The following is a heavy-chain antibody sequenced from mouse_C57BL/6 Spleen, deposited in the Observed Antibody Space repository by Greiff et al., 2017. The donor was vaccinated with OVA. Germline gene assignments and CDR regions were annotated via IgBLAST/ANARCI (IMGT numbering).Heavy chain of an antibody. V-gene: IGHV5-2*01. D-gene: IGHD1-1*01. CDR3: ARAPLHGSSYYWYFDV. CDR2: INSDGGST. CDR1: EYEFPSHD. Sequence: EVKLVESGGGLVQPGESLKLSCESNEYEFPSHDMSWVRKTPEKRLEFVAAINSDGGSTYYPDTMERRFIISRDNTKKTLYLQMSSLRSEDTALYYCARAPLHGSSYYWYFDVWGTGTTVTVSS. J-gene: IGHJ1*03.